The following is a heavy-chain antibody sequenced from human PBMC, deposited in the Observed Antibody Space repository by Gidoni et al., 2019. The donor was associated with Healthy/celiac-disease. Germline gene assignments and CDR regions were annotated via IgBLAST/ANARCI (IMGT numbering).Heavy chain of an antibody. Sequence: EVQLVESGGGLVKPGGSLRLSCAASGFTFSSYSMNWVRQAPGKGLEWVSSISSSSSYIYYADSVKGRFTISRDNAKNSLYLQMNSLRAEDTAVYYCARDRTIFGVVIPLDYWGQGTLVTVSS. CDR3: ARDRTIFGVVIPLDY. V-gene: IGHV3-21*01. J-gene: IGHJ4*02. D-gene: IGHD3-3*01. CDR2: ISSSSSYI. CDR1: GFTFSSYS.